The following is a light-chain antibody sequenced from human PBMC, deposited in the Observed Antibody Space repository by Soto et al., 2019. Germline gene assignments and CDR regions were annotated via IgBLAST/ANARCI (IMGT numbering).Light chain of an antibody. V-gene: IGKV3-11*01. CDR1: QSVNRY. CDR3: QQHSNWLT. J-gene: IGKJ4*01. Sequence: EIVLTQSPATLSLSPGERATLSCRASQSVNRYLAWYQQRPGQAPRLLIYEATNSATGIPVRFSGSGSGTAFTLTISSLEPEDFEVYYCQQHSNWLTFGGGTKVEIK. CDR2: EAT.